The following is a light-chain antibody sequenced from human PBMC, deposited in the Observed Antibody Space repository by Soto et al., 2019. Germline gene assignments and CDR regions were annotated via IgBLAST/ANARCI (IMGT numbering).Light chain of an antibody. CDR1: ESIGNY. V-gene: IGKV3-11*01. CDR3: PWRSDWPPRLT. J-gene: IGKJ4*01. CDR2: DAS. Sequence: EVVLTQSPATLSSSPGERATLSCRASESIGNYLAWYQQKLGQAPKLLIYDASHRAIGIPGRFSGDGSGTDFTLTISSLEPEDFAVYYCPWRSDWPPRLTFGGGTKVEIK.